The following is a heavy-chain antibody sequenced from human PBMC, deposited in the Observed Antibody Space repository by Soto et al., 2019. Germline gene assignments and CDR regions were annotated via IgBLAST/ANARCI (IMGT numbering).Heavy chain of an antibody. Sequence: GGSLRLSCAASGFTFSSYAMHWVRQAPGKGLEWVSDISYDGSNKYYADSVKGRFTISRDNAKNSLYLQMNSLRAEDTAVYYCARGDGAFDIWGQGTMVTVSS. CDR1: GFTFSSYA. J-gene: IGHJ3*02. CDR2: ISYDGSNK. CDR3: ARGDGAFDI. V-gene: IGHV3-30*07.